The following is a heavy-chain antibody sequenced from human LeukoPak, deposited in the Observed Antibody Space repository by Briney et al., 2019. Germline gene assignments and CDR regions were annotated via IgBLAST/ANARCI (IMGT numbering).Heavy chain of an antibody. V-gene: IGHV3-13*01. CDR3: ARVAKERVGGVYYFDY. Sequence: GGSLRLSCSASGFTFSDYDMHWVRQATGKGLEWVSAIGTAGDTYYTGSVKGRFTISRDNAKNSLYLQMNSLRAGDTAVYYCARVAKERVGGVYYFDYWGQGTLVTVSS. D-gene: IGHD1-1*01. CDR1: GFTFSDYD. J-gene: IGHJ4*02. CDR2: IGTAGDT.